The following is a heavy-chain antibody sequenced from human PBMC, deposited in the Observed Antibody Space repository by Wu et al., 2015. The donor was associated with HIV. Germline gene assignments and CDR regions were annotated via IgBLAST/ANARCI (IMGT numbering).Heavy chain of an antibody. Sequence: QVQLVQSGAEVKKPGASVKVSCKASGYTFTGYYMHWVRQAPGQGLEWMGWINPNSGGTNYAQKFQGRVTMTRDTSISTAYMELSRLRSDDTAVYYCARAYPMTTVNHYYYYYMDVWGKGTTGSPSP. J-gene: IGHJ6*03. D-gene: IGHD4-11*01. CDR1: GYTFTGYY. V-gene: IGHV1-2*02. CDR3: ARAYPMTTVNHYYYYYMDV. CDR2: INPNSGGT.